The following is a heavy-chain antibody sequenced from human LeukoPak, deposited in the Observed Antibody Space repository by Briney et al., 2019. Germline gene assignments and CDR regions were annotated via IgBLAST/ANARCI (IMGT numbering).Heavy chain of an antibody. CDR1: GYSISNGFY. V-gene: IGHV4-38-2*02. Sequence: SETLSLTCTVSGYSISNGFYWGWIRQPPGKGLEWIGEIYHSGSTNYNPSLKSRVTISVDKSKNQFSLKLSSVTAADTAVYYCARGFPLSYGPGGPDWYFDLWGRGTLVTVSS. D-gene: IGHD2/OR15-2a*01. J-gene: IGHJ2*01. CDR2: IYHSGST. CDR3: ARGFPLSYGPGGPDWYFDL.